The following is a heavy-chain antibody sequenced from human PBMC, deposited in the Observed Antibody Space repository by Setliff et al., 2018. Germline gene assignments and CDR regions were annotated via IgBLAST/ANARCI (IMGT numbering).Heavy chain of an antibody. J-gene: IGHJ4*02. CDR1: DDSISSRHYY. Sequence: TLSLTCTVSDDSISSRHYYWSWIRQPAGKGLEWLGQIYTSWSTNYNPSLKGRATLSIDASKKQFSLKLTSVTAADTAVYYCARGTYSSSSSYYFDYWGQGTLVTVSS. V-gene: IGHV4-61*09. CDR3: ARGTYSSSSSYYFDY. CDR2: IYTSWST. D-gene: IGHD6-13*01.